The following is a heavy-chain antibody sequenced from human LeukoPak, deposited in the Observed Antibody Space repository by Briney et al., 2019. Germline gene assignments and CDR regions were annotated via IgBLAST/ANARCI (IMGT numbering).Heavy chain of an antibody. CDR2: IDWDDDT. D-gene: IGHD1-26*01. CDR3: ARMRIVAATRCHLDS. CDR1: GFSLTTKGMC. V-gene: IGHV2-70*11. J-gene: IGHJ4*02. Sequence: SGPALVKPTQTLTLTCTFSGFSLTTKGMCVNWMRQPPAKALEWLARIDWDDDTYYSTSLKTRLTIAKDTSKNQVVLTMTDMDPVDTATYYCARMRIVAATRCHLDSWGQGTLVTVSS.